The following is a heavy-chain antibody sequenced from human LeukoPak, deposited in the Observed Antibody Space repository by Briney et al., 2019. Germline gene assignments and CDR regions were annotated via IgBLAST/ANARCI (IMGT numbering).Heavy chain of an antibody. CDR2: IYSGGST. D-gene: IGHD3-10*01. CDR1: GFTVSSNY. Sequence: GGSLRLSCAASGFTVSSNYMSWVRQAPGKGLEWVSVIYSGGSTYYADSVKGRFTISRHNSKNTLYLQMNSLRAEDTAVYYCARGRGGFRRPYYFDYWGQGTLVTVSS. J-gene: IGHJ4*02. CDR3: ARGRGGFRRPYYFDY. V-gene: IGHV3-53*04.